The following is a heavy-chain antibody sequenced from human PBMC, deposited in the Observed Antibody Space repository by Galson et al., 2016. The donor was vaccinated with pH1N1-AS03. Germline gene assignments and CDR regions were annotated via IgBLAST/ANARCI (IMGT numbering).Heavy chain of an antibody. V-gene: IGHV3-13*01. CDR3: ARDPHGLDV. J-gene: IGHJ6*02. Sequence: SLRLSCAASGFTFSDFDMHWVRQVSQKGLEWVSGIGSAGDTYYAASVKGRFTISRENAKNSLYLQMSSVTAGDTAVYYCARDPHGLDVWGQGTAVTVSS. CDR1: GFTFSDFD. CDR2: IGSAGDT.